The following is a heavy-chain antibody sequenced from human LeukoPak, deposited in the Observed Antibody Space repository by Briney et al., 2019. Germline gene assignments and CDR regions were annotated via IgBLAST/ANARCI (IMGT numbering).Heavy chain of an antibody. CDR1: GYTFTGYY. CDR2: INPNSGGT. CDR3: ARDGLGRYCSGGSCYSGGSDY. V-gene: IGHV1-2*02. D-gene: IGHD2-15*01. Sequence: ASVKVSCKASGYTFTGYYMHWVRQAPGQGLEWMGWINPNSGGTNYAKKFQGRVTMTRDTSISTAYMELSRLRSDDTAVYYCARDGLGRYCSGGSCYSGGSDYWGQGTLVTVSS. J-gene: IGHJ4*02.